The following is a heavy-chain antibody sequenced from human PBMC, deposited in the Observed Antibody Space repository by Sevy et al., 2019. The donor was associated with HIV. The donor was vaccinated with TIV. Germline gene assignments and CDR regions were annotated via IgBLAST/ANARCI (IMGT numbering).Heavy chain of an antibody. CDR3: ARPALNYYDSNGYGFNL. CDR2: IYPDDSDT. J-gene: IGHJ3*01. Sequence: GESLKSSCKGSGYTFNTYWIAWVRQMPGKGLEWMGLIYPDDSDTRYSPSFQGHVTISADKSTDTAYLQWSSLKASDTAMYYCARPALNYYDSNGYGFNLWGQGTMVTVSS. V-gene: IGHV5-51*01. CDR1: GYTFNTYW. D-gene: IGHD3-22*01.